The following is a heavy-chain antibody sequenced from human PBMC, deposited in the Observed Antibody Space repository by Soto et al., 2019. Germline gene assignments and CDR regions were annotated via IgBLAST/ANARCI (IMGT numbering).Heavy chain of an antibody. CDR3: ARALGQYYYGMDV. CDR2: ISKDGSNK. CDR1: GFTFSRSA. V-gene: IGHV3-30-3*01. Sequence: QVQLVESGGGVVQPGRSLRLSCAASGFTFSRSAMHWVRQAPGKGLEWVAIISKDGSNKYYADSVKGRFTISRDNSKNTLYLQMNSLTTEHTAVYYCARALGQYYYGMDVWGQGTTVTDSS. J-gene: IGHJ6*02.